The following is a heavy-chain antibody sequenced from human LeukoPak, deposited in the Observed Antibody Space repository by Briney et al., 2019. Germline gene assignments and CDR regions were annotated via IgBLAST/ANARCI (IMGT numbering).Heavy chain of an antibody. Sequence: PSETLSLTCTVSGGSISSYYWSWIRQPPGKGLEWLGHISYSGSTNYNPSLRSRVTISVDTSKNQFSLKLSSVTAADTAVYYCARVDGGSGWYYFDYWGQGTLVTVSS. V-gene: IGHV4-59*01. CDR1: GGSISSYY. D-gene: IGHD6-19*01. J-gene: IGHJ4*02. CDR3: ARVDGGSGWYYFDY. CDR2: ISYSGST.